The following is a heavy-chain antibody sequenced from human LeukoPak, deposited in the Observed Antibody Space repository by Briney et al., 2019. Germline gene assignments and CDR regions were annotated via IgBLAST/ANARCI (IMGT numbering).Heavy chain of an antibody. Sequence: ASVKVSCKASGYTFIRYYMHWVRQAPGQGLEWMGIINPSGGSTSYVQKFQGRVTMTRDTSTSTVYMELSSLRSEDTAVYYCARDSSSGYDGNWFDPWGQGTLVTVSS. CDR1: GYTFIRYY. D-gene: IGHD5-12*01. CDR3: ARDSSSGYDGNWFDP. CDR2: INPSGGST. V-gene: IGHV1-46*01. J-gene: IGHJ5*02.